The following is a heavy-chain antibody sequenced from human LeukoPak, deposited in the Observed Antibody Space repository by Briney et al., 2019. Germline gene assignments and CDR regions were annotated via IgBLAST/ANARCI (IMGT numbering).Heavy chain of an antibody. D-gene: IGHD6-13*01. J-gene: IGHJ4*02. V-gene: IGHV3-7*01. CDR1: GFTLSGYW. Sequence: GGSLRLSCAASGFTLSGYWMSWVRLLPGNGLEWVANIRQDAGEIRYVDSVKGRFTISRDNAKNSVYLQMNSLRVGDTGVYYCARLGSSWDFFDFWGQGTLVTVS. CDR2: IRQDAGEI. CDR3: ARLGSSWDFFDF.